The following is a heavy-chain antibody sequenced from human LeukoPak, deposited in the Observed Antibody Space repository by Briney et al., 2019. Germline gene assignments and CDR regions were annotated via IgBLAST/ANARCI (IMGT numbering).Heavy chain of an antibody. D-gene: IGHD6-13*01. CDR1: GGSISSGDYY. CDR2: IYYSGSS. CDR3: ARVKAAGPNWFDP. V-gene: IGHV4-30-4*01. Sequence: PSETLSLTCTVSGGSISSGDYYWSWIRQPPGKGLEWIGYIYYSGSSYYNPSLKSRVTISLDTSKNQFSLRLSSVTAADTAVYYCARVKAAGPNWFDPWGQGTLVTVSA. J-gene: IGHJ5*02.